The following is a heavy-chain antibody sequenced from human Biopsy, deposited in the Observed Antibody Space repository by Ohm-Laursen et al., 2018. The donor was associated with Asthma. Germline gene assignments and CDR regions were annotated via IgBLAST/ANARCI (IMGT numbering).Heavy chain of an antibody. D-gene: IGHD3-10*01. Sequence: SSVKVSCKTSGYTFNSAGITWVRQAPGQGLEWMGWISVYNGNTRVAQKLQDRVTMITDTSTSTAYMELRSLRSDDTAVYFCARAVDYSHYYGIGVWGQGTTVTVS. CDR1: GYTFNSAG. J-gene: IGHJ6*02. CDR2: ISVYNGNT. V-gene: IGHV1-18*01. CDR3: ARAVDYSHYYGIGV.